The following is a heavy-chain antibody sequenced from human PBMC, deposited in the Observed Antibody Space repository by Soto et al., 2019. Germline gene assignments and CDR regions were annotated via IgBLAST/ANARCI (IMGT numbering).Heavy chain of an antibody. CDR2: ISHSGST. J-gene: IGHJ5*02. CDR1: SGSVMGYY. CDR3: VRSVGIVVVPAAIISWFDP. D-gene: IGHD2-2*02. Sequence: PSETLSLTCAVKSGSVMGYYWSWIRQPPGKGLQWIGYISHSGSTNYNPSLKSRVIISIDTSKNQFSLKLSSVTVADTAVYYCVRSVGIVVVPAAIISWFDPWGQGTLVTVSS. V-gene: IGHV4-34*10.